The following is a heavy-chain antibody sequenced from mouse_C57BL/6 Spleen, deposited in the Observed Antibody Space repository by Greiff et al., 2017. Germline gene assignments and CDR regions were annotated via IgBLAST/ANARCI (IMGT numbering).Heavy chain of an antibody. CDR1: GYTFTSYG. CDR2: IYPRSGNT. Sequence: VQRVESGAELARPGASVKLSCKASGYTFTSYGISWVKQRTGQGLEWIGEIYPRSGNTYYNEKFKGKATLTADKSSSTAYMELRSLTSEDSSVYFCANGGEGYFDVWGTGTTVTVSS. CDR3: ANGGEGYFDV. V-gene: IGHV1-81*01. D-gene: IGHD1-1*02. J-gene: IGHJ1*03.